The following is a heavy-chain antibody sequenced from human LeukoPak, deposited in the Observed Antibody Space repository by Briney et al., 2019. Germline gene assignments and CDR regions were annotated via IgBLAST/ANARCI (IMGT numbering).Heavy chain of an antibody. V-gene: IGHV3-43*01. J-gene: IGHJ3*02. CDR2: ISWDGGST. Sequence: GGSLRLSCAASGFTFDDYTMHWVRQAPGKGLEWVSLISWDGGSTYYADSVKGRFTISRDNSKNSLYLQMNSLRTEDTALYYCAKGLWVRGPVSSNDIWGQGTMVTVSS. CDR1: GFTFDDYT. D-gene: IGHD3-10*01. CDR3: AKGLWVRGPVSSNDI.